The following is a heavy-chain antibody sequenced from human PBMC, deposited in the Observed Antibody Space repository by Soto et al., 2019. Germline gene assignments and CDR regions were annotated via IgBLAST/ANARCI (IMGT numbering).Heavy chain of an antibody. CDR1: GGTFSSYA. CDR3: AREWLGTRYYYYGMDV. Sequence: QVQLVQSGAEVKKPGSSVKVSCKASGGTFSSYAISWVRQAPGQGLEWMGGIIPIFGTANYAQKFQGRVTITADESTSRAYMELSSLRSEDTAVYYCAREWLGTRYYYYGMDVWGQVTTVTVSS. J-gene: IGHJ6*02. V-gene: IGHV1-69*12. D-gene: IGHD6-19*01. CDR2: IIPIFGTA.